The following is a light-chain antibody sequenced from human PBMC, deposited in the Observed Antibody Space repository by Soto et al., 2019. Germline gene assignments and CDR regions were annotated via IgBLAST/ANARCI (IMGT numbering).Light chain of an antibody. CDR3: PPRSYLVT. CDR2: EAS. Sequence: EIVLTQSPATLSLSPGERATLSCRASQSVGNYLAWYQRKPGQAPRLLIYEASNRATGIPARFSGSGSGTEFPLTISSLEPEYFSVYYCPPRSYLVTFGGGNAVEIK. V-gene: IGKV3-11*01. J-gene: IGKJ4*01. CDR1: QSVGNY.